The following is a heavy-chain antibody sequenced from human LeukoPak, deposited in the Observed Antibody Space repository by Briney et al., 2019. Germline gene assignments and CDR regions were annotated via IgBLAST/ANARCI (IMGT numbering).Heavy chain of an antibody. Sequence: GGSLRLSCAASGFTFSSLGMHWVRQAPGKGPEWLIIISSDGSQAHYADSVKGRFTISRDSSKNMLYLQMNSLRADDTAVYYCVKDDKDTYYFDYWGQGTLVTVAS. J-gene: IGHJ4*02. CDR2: ISSDGSQA. V-gene: IGHV3-30*18. CDR3: VKDDKDTYYFDY. CDR1: GFTFSSLG.